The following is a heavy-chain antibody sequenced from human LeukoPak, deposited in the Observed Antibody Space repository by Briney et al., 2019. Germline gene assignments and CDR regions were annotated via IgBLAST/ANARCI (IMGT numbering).Heavy chain of an antibody. CDR2: IASDGSST. V-gene: IGHV3-74*01. Sequence: GGSLRLSCAASGFTFSSYWMNWVRQAPGKGLVWVSRIASDGSSTTYADSVKGRFSISRDNAKNTLYLQMNSLRAEDTAVYYCAREVTRRFDSWGQGTLVTVSS. CDR3: AREVTRRFDS. J-gene: IGHJ4*02. CDR1: GFTFSSYW.